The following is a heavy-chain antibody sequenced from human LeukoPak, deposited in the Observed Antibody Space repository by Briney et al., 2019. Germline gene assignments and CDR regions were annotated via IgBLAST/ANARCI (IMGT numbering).Heavy chain of an antibody. CDR1: GGSIRSSYYY. J-gene: IGHJ4*02. CDR3: ARTDSSGYYGDY. Sequence: TTSETLSLTCTVSGGSIRSSYYYWGWIRQPPGKGLEWIGSIYDSESTYYNPSLKSRVTISVDTSKNQFSLRLTSVTAADTAVYYCARTDSSGYYGDYWGQGTLVTVSS. V-gene: IGHV4-39*07. D-gene: IGHD3-22*01. CDR2: IYDSEST.